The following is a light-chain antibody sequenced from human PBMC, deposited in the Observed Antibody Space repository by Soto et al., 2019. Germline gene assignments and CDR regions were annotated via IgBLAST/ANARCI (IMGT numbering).Light chain of an antibody. CDR3: QQYNNSPS. V-gene: IGKV3-15*01. Sequence: EVVMTQSPATLSVSPGERATLSCRASQTVSRNLAWYQQRPGQAPRLLIYDISNRATGVPARFSGSGSETEFTLTSRSLQSEYVAVYCCQQYNNSPSFGQGTRLEIK. J-gene: IGKJ5*01. CDR1: QTVSRN. CDR2: DIS.